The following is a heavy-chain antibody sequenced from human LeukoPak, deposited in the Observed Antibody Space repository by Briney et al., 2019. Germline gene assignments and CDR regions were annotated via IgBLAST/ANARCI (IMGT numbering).Heavy chain of an antibody. D-gene: IGHD2-2*01. Sequence: SVKVSCKASGGTFSSYAISWVRQAPGQGLEWMGRIIPIFGTANYAQKFQGRVTITTDESTSTAYMELSSLRSEDTAVYYCARTHRSSTSCYADYYYYYMDVWGKGTTVTVSS. J-gene: IGHJ6*03. CDR1: GGTFSSYA. CDR2: IIPIFGTA. CDR3: ARTHRSSTSCYADYYYYYMDV. V-gene: IGHV1-69*05.